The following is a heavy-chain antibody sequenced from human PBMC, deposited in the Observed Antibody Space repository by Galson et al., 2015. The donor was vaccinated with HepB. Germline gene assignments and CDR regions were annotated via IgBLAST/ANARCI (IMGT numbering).Heavy chain of an antibody. CDR3: AKETAGSSGWYYFDY. Sequence: SLRLSCAASGFTFSSYGMHWVRQAPGKGLEWVAFIRYDGSNKYYADSVKGRFTISRDNSKNTLYLQMNSLRAEDTAVYYCAKETAGSSGWYYFDYWGQGTLVTVSS. J-gene: IGHJ4*02. CDR1: GFTFSSYG. D-gene: IGHD6-19*01. CDR2: IRYDGSNK. V-gene: IGHV3-30*02.